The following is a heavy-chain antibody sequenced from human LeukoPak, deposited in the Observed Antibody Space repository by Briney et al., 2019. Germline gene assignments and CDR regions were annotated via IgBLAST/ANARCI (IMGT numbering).Heavy chain of an antibody. Sequence: GGSLRLSCAASGFTFSSYAMSWVRQAPGKGLEWVANIKQDGSEKYYVDSVKGRFTISRDNAKNSLYLQMNSLRAEDTAVYYCARGVGGSIDYWGQGTLVTVSS. V-gene: IGHV3-7*04. J-gene: IGHJ4*02. CDR1: GFTFSSYA. CDR2: IKQDGSEK. CDR3: ARGVGGSIDY. D-gene: IGHD2-15*01.